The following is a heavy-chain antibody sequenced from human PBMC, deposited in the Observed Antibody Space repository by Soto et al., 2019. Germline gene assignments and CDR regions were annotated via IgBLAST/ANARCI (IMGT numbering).Heavy chain of an antibody. CDR1: GFSLTSYA. CDR2: VTLSGDYT. CDR3: ARVGYGDLAQ. Sequence: EVNLLESGGGLLQPGGSLRLSCVASGFSLTSYAMAWVRQAPGMGLEWVCTVTLSGDYTYYADPVKGRFTISRDNSKNTVYLQLSSLRADDTAVYYCARVGYGDLAQWGQGTWVTVSS. J-gene: IGHJ4*02. D-gene: IGHD4-17*01. V-gene: IGHV3-23*01.